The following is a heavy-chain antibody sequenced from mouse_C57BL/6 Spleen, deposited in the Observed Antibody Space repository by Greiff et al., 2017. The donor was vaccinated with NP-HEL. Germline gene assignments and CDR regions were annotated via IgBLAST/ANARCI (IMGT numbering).Heavy chain of an antibody. J-gene: IGHJ2*01. CDR1: GYAFSSYW. CDR2: IYPGDGDT. Sequence: VKLMESGAELVKPGASVKISCKASGYAFSSYWMNWVKQRPGKGLEWIGQIYPGDGDTNYNGKFKGKATLTADKSSSTAYMQLSSLTSEDSAVYFCARRDSNFYFDYWGQGTTLTVSS. D-gene: IGHD2-5*01. V-gene: IGHV1-80*01. CDR3: ARRDSNFYFDY.